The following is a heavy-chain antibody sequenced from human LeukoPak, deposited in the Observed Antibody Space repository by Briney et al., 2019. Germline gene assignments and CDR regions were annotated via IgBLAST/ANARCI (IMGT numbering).Heavy chain of an antibody. J-gene: IGHJ4*02. CDR1: GFTFSSYA. CDR3: AKATTGAFDY. D-gene: IGHD1-1*01. CDR2: ISGSGGST. V-gene: IGHV3-23*01. Sequence: PGASLRLSCAASGFTFSSYAMSWVRQAPGKGLEWVSAISGSGGSTYYADSVKGRFTISRDNSKNTLYLQMNSLRAKDTAVYYCAKATTGAFDYWGQGTLVTVSS.